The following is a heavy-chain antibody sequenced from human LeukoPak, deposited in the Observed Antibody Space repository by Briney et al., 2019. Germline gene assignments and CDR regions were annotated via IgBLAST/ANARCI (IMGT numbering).Heavy chain of an antibody. CDR1: GVFIISNY. CDR2: IYKGSST. CDR3: ARDGFYYNPGLAY. V-gene: IGHV3-66*01. J-gene: IGHJ4*02. D-gene: IGHD3-10*01. Sequence: GWLLRSCSASGVFIISNYMSCVRRAAGEGLEGVIVIYKGSSTNHGEAVKDKFTISRDNSKNTLNLQLNSLRAEDTAVYYCARDGFYYNPGLAYWGQGTLVTVSS.